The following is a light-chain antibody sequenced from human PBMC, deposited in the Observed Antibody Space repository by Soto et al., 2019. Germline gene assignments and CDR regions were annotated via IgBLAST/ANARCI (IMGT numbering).Light chain of an antibody. CDR2: DAS. J-gene: IGKJ5*01. CDR1: QSISSS. CDR3: QQRSSWIT. Sequence: IVLTQSPTTLSLWPGETAVLSCRASQSISSSLSWYQQRPGQAPRLLIYDASNRAPGIPARFSGSGSETVFTLTISSLEPEDFALYYCQQRSSWITFGQRTRLEIE. V-gene: IGKV3-11*01.